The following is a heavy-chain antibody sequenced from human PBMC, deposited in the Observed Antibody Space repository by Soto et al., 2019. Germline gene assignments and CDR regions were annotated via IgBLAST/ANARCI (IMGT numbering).Heavy chain of an antibody. V-gene: IGHV3-30*18. J-gene: IGHJ4*02. CDR3: AKDPGGGNYPRPFEY. D-gene: IGHD1-26*01. CDR2: ISYDGSDK. Sequence: QVQLVESGGGVVQPGRSLRLSCAASGFTFRSYGMHWVRQAPGKGLGWVALISYDGSDKYYADSVKGRFTISRDNSKNTMYLQMNSLRPEDTAIYYRAKDPGGGNYPRPFEYWGQGTLVTVSS. CDR1: GFTFRSYG.